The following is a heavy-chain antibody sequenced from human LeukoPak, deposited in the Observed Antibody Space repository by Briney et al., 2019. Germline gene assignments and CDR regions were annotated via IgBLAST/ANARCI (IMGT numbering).Heavy chain of an antibody. V-gene: IGHV1-18*01. D-gene: IGHD6-19*01. CDR1: GGTFSSYA. Sequence: ASVKVSCKASGGTFSSYAISWVRQAPGQGLEWMGWISGHNGDTKYAKKLQGRVTMTTDTSTSTAYMELRSLRSDDTAVYYCARVVADSSGVGSDYWGQGTLVTVSP. CDR3: ARVVADSSGVGSDY. CDR2: ISGHNGDT. J-gene: IGHJ4*02.